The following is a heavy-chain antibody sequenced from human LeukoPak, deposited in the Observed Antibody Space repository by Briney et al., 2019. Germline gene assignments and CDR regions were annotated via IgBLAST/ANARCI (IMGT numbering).Heavy chain of an antibody. J-gene: IGHJ4*02. CDR3: VRRFYYDSSGYYPFDY. CDR1: GFSLGTSGVG. Sequence: KGSGPTLVKPTQTLTLTCMFSGFSLGTSGVGVGWIRQPPGKALECLKFIYWDDDKRYSPSLKSRLTITKVTSKNQVVLTMTNMDPVDTATYYCVRRFYYDSSGYYPFDYWGQGTLVTVSS. CDR2: IYWDDDK. D-gene: IGHD3-22*01. V-gene: IGHV2-5*02.